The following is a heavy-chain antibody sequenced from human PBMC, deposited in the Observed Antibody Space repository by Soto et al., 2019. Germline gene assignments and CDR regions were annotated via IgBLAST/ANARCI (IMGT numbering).Heavy chain of an antibody. CDR1: GFTCSNYD. CDR3: ASGGLYI. V-gene: IGHV3-13*01. Sequence: EVQLVESGGGLIQPGGSLRLSCAASGFTCSNYDMHWVRQTTGKGLEWVSGIGTVGDTYYSGSVKGRFSISRENAKNSFYLQMNSLRAEDTAVYYCASGGLYICGQGTLVSVSS. CDR2: IGTVGDT. J-gene: IGHJ4*02. D-gene: IGHD3-16*01.